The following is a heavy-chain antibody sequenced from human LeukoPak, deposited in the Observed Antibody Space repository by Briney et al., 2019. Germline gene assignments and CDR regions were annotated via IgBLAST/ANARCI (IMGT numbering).Heavy chain of an antibody. CDR3: ARQRGGLRVAEPFDP. J-gene: IGHJ5*02. Sequence: GESLKISCKGSGYSFTSYWIGWVRQMPGKGLEWMGIIYPGDSDTRYSPSFQGQVTISADKSISTAYLQWSSLKASDTAMYYCARQRGGLRVAEPFDPWGQGTLVTVSS. CDR1: GYSFTSYW. CDR2: IYPGDSDT. D-gene: IGHD3-16*01. V-gene: IGHV5-51*01.